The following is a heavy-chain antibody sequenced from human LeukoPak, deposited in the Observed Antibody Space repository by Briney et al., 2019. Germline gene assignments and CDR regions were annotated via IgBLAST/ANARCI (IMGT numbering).Heavy chain of an antibody. J-gene: IGHJ4*02. CDR2: IYYSRST. CDR3: VRSRDGYNLLDY. D-gene: IGHD5-24*01. V-gene: IGHV4-39*01. Sequence: PSETLSLTCTVSGGSISSSGYYWGWVRQPPGKGLEWIASIYYSRSTSYNPSLRSRVTISVDTSKNPFSLKLSSVTAADTALYYCVRSRDGYNLLDYWGQGTLVTVSS. CDR1: GGSISSSGYY.